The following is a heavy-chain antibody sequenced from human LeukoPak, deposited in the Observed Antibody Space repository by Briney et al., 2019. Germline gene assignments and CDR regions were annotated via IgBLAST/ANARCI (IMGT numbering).Heavy chain of an antibody. CDR2: IIPIFGTA. CDR3: ARWLTAGGGIAVAGTPGYFDL. CDR1: GGTFSSYA. J-gene: IGHJ2*01. D-gene: IGHD6-19*01. Sequence: ASVKVSCKASGGTFSSYAISWVRQAPGQGLEWMGGIIPIFGTANYAQKFQGRVTTTTDESTSTAYMELSSLRSEDTAVYYCARWLTAGGGIAVAGTPGYFDLWGRGTLVTVSS. V-gene: IGHV1-69*05.